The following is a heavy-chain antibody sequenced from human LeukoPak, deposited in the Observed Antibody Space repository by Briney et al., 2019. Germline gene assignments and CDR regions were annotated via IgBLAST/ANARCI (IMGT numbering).Heavy chain of an antibody. CDR1: GGSISSSSYY. J-gene: IGHJ4*02. CDR3: ARDSAAVAFDY. V-gene: IGHV4-39*07. CDR2: IYYSGST. D-gene: IGHD6-19*01. Sequence: PSETLSLTCTVSGGSISSSSYYWGWIRQPPGKGLEWIGSIYYSGSTYYNPSLKSRVTISVDTSKNQFSLKLSSVTAADTAVYYCARDSAAVAFDYWGQGTLVTVSS.